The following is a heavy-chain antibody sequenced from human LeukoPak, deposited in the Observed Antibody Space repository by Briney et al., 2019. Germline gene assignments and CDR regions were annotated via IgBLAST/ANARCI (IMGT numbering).Heavy chain of an antibody. CDR1: GFTLSSYS. D-gene: IGHD5-12*01. V-gene: IGHV3-23*01. Sequence: GGSLRLSCAASGFTLSSYSMNGVGQAPGKGREGVSLIIGSSGSTFYADSVKGRFTISRDKSKNTLYLQMNSLRAEDTAVYYCAKGAYDYVEIAYFDYWGQGSLVTVSS. CDR3: AKGAYDYVEIAYFDY. CDR2: IIGSSGST. J-gene: IGHJ4*02.